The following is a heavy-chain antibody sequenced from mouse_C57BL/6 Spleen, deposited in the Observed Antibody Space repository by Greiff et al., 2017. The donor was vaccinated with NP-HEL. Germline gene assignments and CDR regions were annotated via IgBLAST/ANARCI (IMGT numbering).Heavy chain of an antibody. CDR3: TPYYGSSYAWFAY. Sequence: EVQLQQSGAELVRPGASVKLSCTASGFNIKDDYMHWVKQRPEQGLEWIGWIDPENGDTEYASKFQGKATITADTSSNTAYLQLSSLTSEDTAVYYCTPYYGSSYAWFAYWGQWTLVTVSA. D-gene: IGHD1-1*01. V-gene: IGHV14-4*01. J-gene: IGHJ3*01. CDR1: GFNIKDDY. CDR2: IDPENGDT.